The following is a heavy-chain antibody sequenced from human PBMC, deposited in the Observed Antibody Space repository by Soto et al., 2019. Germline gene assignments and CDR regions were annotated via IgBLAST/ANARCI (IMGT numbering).Heavy chain of an antibody. Sequence: QVQLQESGPGLVKPSETLSLTCTVSGGSISSYYWSWIRQPPGKGLEWIGYIYYSGSTNYNPSPKIQVTISVDTSKTQFSPKRSSVTAADTAVYYGASLSNPGPYYYYYCMDVWGKGTTVTVSS. D-gene: IGHD4-4*01. CDR1: GGSISSYY. V-gene: IGHV4-59*08. J-gene: IGHJ6*03. CDR3: ASLSNPGPYYYYYCMDV. CDR2: IYYSGST.